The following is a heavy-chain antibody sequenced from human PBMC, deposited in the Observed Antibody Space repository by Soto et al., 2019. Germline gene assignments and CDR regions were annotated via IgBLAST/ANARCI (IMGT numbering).Heavy chain of an antibody. V-gene: IGHV4-31*03. CDR2: IYYSGST. J-gene: IGHJ6*03. CDR3: ARYVNRITMVRGLSYYYMDV. Sequence: SETLSLTCTVSCGSISSGGYYWSWIRQHPGKGLEWIGYIYYSGSTYYNPSLKSRVTISVDTSKNQFSLKLSSVTAADTAVYYCARYVNRITMVRGLSYYYMDVWGKGTTVTVSS. D-gene: IGHD3-10*01. CDR1: CGSISSGGYY.